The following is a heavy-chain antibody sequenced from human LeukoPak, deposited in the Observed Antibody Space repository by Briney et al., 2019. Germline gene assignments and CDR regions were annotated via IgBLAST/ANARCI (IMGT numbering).Heavy chain of an antibody. CDR2: TSSSSSSI. V-gene: IGHV3-48*01. CDR3: ARLGRGDGYKYFDY. Sequence: GGSLRLSCEDSGFTFADYGLSWVRQAPGKGREWVSYTSSSSSSIHYADPVKGRFTISRDNAKNSLYLQMNSLRAEDTAVYYCARLGRGDGYKYFDYWGQGTLVTVSS. CDR1: GFTFADYG. J-gene: IGHJ4*02. D-gene: IGHD5-24*01.